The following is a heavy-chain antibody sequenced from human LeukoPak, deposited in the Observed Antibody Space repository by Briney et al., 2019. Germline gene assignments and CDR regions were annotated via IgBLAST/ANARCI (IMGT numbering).Heavy chain of an antibody. CDR2: MYYSGST. CDR3: ARVITIIRGLDP. J-gene: IGHJ5*02. V-gene: IGHV4-59*01. D-gene: IGHD3-10*01. CDR1: GGSISGYY. Sequence: SETLSLTCTVSGGSISGYYWNWIRQPPGKRLEWIGYMYYSGSTNYNPSLKSRVTISADMSKNQFSLKLTSVTPADTAVYYCARVITIIRGLDPWGQGILVTVSS.